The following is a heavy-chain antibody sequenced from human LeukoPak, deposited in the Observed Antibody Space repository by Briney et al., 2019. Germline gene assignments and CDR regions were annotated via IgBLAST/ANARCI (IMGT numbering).Heavy chain of an antibody. V-gene: IGHV1-8*01. D-gene: IGHD6-19*01. CDR1: GYTFSSCD. Sequence: ASVKVSSKASGYTFSSCDINWVRQATGQGLEWMGWMNPNSGNTGYAQKFQGRLNMTRNTSIDTAYMELSSLRSDDTAVYYCARRVGSGWPVQHWGQGTLVTVSS. CDR3: ARRVGSGWPVQH. J-gene: IGHJ1*01. CDR2: MNPNSGNT.